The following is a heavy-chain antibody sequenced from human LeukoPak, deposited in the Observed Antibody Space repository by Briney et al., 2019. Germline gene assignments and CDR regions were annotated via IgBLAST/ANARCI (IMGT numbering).Heavy chain of an antibody. J-gene: IGHJ4*02. CDR2: IKQDGNEQ. D-gene: IGHD3-3*01. Sequence: PGGSLRLSCAASGFTFTRYWMAWVRQAPGKGLEWVASIKQDGNEQYHVDSVRGRFTMSRDNTKNIVFLQMDSLRVEDTAVYYCARVSRSGYYGEYWGQGTTVTVSS. CDR3: ARVSRSGYYGEY. CDR1: GFTFTRYW. V-gene: IGHV3-7*01.